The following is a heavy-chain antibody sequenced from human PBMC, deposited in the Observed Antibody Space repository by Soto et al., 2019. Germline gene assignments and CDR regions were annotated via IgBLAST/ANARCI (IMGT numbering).Heavy chain of an antibody. CDR1: GFSLRYYA. V-gene: IGHV3-48*02. Sequence: GGSLILSCVASGFSLRYYAVNWVRQAPGKGLEWVSFISSDSRTIYYADSVEGRFTVSRDNARNSVSLQMDSLRDEDAAVYYCARIKLVEWFFINVDVYDMDVWGQGTPVTVSS. J-gene: IGHJ6*02. CDR3: ARIKLVEWFFINVDVYDMDV. D-gene: IGHD3-3*01. CDR2: ISSDSRTI.